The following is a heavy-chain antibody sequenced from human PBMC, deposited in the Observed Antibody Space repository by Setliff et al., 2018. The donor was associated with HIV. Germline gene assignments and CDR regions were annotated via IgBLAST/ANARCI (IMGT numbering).Heavy chain of an antibody. CDR2: IYASGST. J-gene: IGHJ4*02. Sequence: SETLSLTCTVSGGSISSGSYDWSWIRQPAGKGLEWIGRIYASGSTNYNPSLKSRVTTSVDTSKNQFSLKLGSVTAADTAMYYCARATYYYDSSGYYYKSYYFDYWGQGTLVTVSS. CDR3: ARATYYYDSSGYYYKSYYFDY. V-gene: IGHV4-61*02. CDR1: GGSISSGSYD. D-gene: IGHD3-22*01.